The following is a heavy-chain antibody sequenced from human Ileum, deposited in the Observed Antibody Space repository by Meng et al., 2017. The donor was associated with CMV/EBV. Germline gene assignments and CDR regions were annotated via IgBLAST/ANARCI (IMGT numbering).Heavy chain of an antibody. CDR1: GFTFSSYA. V-gene: IGHV3-7*01. CDR3: ARDYYDSSGYQDY. Sequence: GESLKISCAASGFTFSSYAMSWVRQAPGKGLEWVANIKQDGSEKYYVDSVKGRFTISRDNAKNSLYLQMNSLRAEDTAVYYCARDYYDSSGYQDYWGQGTLVTVSS. D-gene: IGHD3-22*01. J-gene: IGHJ4*02. CDR2: IKQDGSEK.